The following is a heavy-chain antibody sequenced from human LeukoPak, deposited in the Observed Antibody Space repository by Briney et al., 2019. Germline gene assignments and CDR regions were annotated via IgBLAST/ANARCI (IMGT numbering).Heavy chain of an antibody. CDR2: IYASGST. D-gene: IGHD3-3*01. J-gene: IGHJ5*02. CDR1: GVSISSYY. V-gene: IGHV4-4*07. Sequence: SETLSLTCTVSGVSISSYYWSWIRQPAGKGLEWIGRIYASGSTNYNPSLKSRVTMSVDTSKNQFSLKLSSVTAADTAVYYCAREVSGGYYDFWSGYSGWFDPWGQGTLVTVSS. CDR3: AREVSGGYYDFWSGYSGWFDP.